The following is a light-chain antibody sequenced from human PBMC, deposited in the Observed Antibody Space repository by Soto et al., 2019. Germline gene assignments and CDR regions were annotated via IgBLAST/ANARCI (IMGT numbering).Light chain of an antibody. V-gene: IGKV1-9*01. J-gene: IGKJ4*01. Sequence: IQLTQSPSSLPASVGDRVTITCRASQDISSFLAWYQQKPGKAPKLLIFAASTLQSGVPSRFSGSGSGTDFTLTISSLQPEDFATYYCQQTESYPSTFGGGTKVEIK. CDR3: QQTESYPST. CDR1: QDISSF. CDR2: AAS.